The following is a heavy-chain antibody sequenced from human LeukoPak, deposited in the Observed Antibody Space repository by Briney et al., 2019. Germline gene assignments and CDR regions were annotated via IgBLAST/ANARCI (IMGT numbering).Heavy chain of an antibody. CDR1: GFAVSNNY. Sequence: HAGGSLRLSCAASGFAVSNNYMTWVRQAPGKGLEWVSGISGSGGSTYYADSVQGRFTISRDNSKNTLYLQMNSLRAEDTAVYYCAKGHDSSGYYMVYWGQGTLVTVSS. D-gene: IGHD3-22*01. CDR3: AKGHDSSGYYMVY. CDR2: ISGSGGST. J-gene: IGHJ4*02. V-gene: IGHV3-23*01.